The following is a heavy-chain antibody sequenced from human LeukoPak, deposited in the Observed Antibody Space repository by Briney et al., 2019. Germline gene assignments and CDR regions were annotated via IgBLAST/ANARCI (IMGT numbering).Heavy chain of an antibody. CDR1: GGSFSGNY. CDR2: IIHSGRT. V-gene: IGHV4-34*01. CDR3: ARGINYDILTANPFTAWFDP. J-gene: IGHJ5*02. Sequence: SETLSLTCAVYGGSFSGNYWSWIRQSPGKGLEWIGEIIHSGRTNYNPSLESRVTISVDTSKNQFSLKLSSVTAEDTAVYYCARGINYDILTANPFTAWFDPWGQGTLVTVSS. D-gene: IGHD3-9*01.